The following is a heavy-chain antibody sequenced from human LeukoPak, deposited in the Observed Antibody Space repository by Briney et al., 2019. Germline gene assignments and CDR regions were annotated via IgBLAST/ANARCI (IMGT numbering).Heavy chain of an antibody. CDR3: ARDDYGDYYFDY. V-gene: IGHV1-69*13. CDR1: GGTFSSYA. D-gene: IGHD4-17*01. Sequence: SVTVSCKASGGTFSSYAISWVRQAPGQGLEWMGGIIPIFGTANYAQKFQGRVTITADESTSTAYMELSSLRSEDTAVYYCARDDYGDYYFDYWGQGTLVTVSS. CDR2: IIPIFGTA. J-gene: IGHJ4*02.